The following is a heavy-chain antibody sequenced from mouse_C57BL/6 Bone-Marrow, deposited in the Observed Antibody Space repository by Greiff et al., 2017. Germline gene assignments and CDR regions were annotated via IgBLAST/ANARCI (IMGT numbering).Heavy chain of an antibody. CDR1: GFSLTSYG. CDR3: ASYALYAMDY. CDR2: IWSGGST. D-gene: IGHD6-5*01. J-gene: IGHJ4*01. Sequence: QVQLQQSGPGLVQPSQSLSITCPVSGFSLTSYGVHWVRQSPGKGLEWLGVIWSGGSTDYNAAFISRLSISKDNSKSQVFFKMNSLQADDTAIYYCASYALYAMDYWGQGTSVTVSS. V-gene: IGHV2-2*01.